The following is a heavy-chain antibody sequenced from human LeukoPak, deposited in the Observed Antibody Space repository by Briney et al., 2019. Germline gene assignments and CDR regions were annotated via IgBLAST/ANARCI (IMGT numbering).Heavy chain of an antibody. D-gene: IGHD3-22*01. Sequence: GGSLRLSCAASGLTVSSNYMNWVRQAPGQGLEWVSIIYSGGNTHYADSVTGRFTISRDNSQNTLYLQMNSLRPEDTAVYYCTRLLYYYDSDIYQRYFDYWGQGTLVTVSS. CDR3: TRLLYYYDSDIYQRYFDY. CDR1: GLTVSSNY. J-gene: IGHJ4*02. V-gene: IGHV3-53*01. CDR2: IYSGGNT.